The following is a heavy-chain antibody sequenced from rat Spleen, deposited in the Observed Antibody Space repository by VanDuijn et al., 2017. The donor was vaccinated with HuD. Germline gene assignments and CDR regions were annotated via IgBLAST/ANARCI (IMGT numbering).Heavy chain of an antibody. D-gene: IGHD1-1*01. J-gene: IGHJ2*01. CDR2: INFDGSST. CDR3: ARENYYSGEY. V-gene: IGHV5-29*01. Sequence: EVQLVESGGGLVQPGGTLKLSCAASGITFSNYAMAWVRQAPTKGLEWVATINFDGSSTYYRDSVRGRFSISRDNARSTLYLQMSKLGSEDTATYYCARENYYSGEYWGQGVMVTVSS. CDR1: GITFSNYA.